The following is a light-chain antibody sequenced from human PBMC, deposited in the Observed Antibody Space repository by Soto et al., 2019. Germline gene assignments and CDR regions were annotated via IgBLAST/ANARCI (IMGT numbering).Light chain of an antibody. V-gene: IGKV1-5*03. Sequence: DIQMTQSPSTLSASVGDRVTITCRASQSISSWLAWYQQKPGKAPKLLIYKASSLESGVPSRFSGGGSGTEFTLTISSLQPDDSATYYCQQYDTSSRGFGQGTKVEIK. CDR2: KAS. CDR1: QSISSW. CDR3: QQYDTSSRG. J-gene: IGKJ1*01.